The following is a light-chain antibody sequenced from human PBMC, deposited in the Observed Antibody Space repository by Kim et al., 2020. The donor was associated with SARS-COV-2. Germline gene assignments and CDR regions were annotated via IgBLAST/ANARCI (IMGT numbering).Light chain of an antibody. J-gene: IGKJ1*01. Sequence: PGERATLSCRASQSVSSSYLAWYQQKPGQAPRLLIYGASSRATGIPDRFSGSGSGTDFTLTISRLEPEDFAVYYCQQYATSPTWTFGQGTKVDIK. CDR1: QSVSSSY. CDR3: QQYATSPTWT. CDR2: GAS. V-gene: IGKV3-20*01.